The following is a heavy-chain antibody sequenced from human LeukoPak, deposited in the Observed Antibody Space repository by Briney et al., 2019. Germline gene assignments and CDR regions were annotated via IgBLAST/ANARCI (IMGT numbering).Heavy chain of an antibody. CDR3: ARDQGRWLVRTFDY. CDR2: IYYSGST. Sequence: KPSETLSLTCTVSGGSISSYYWSWIRQPPGKGLEWIGYIYYSGSTNYNPSLKSRVTISVDTSKNQFSLKLSSVTAADTAVYYCARDQGRWLVRTFDYWGQGTLVTVSS. D-gene: IGHD6-19*01. J-gene: IGHJ4*02. CDR1: GGSISSYY. V-gene: IGHV4-59*12.